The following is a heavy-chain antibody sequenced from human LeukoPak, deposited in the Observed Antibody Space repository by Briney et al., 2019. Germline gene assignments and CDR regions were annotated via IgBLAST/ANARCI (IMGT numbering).Heavy chain of an antibody. Sequence: ASVKVSCKASGYTFTSYAMHWVRQAPGQRLEWMGWINAGNGNTKYSQKFQGRVTITTDESTSTAYMELSSLRSEDTAVYYCARDTADIVATPYYFDYWGQGTLVTVSS. CDR3: ARDTADIVATPYYFDY. D-gene: IGHD5-12*01. J-gene: IGHJ4*02. CDR2: INAGNGNT. V-gene: IGHV1-3*01. CDR1: GYTFTSYA.